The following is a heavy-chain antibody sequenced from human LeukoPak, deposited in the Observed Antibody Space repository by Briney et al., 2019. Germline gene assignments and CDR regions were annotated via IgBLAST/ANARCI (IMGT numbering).Heavy chain of an antibody. J-gene: IGHJ5*02. V-gene: IGHV1-24*01. Sequence: ASVKVSCKVSGYTLTELSMHWVRQAPGQGLEWMGGFDPEDGETIYAQKFQGRVTMTEDTSTDTAYTELSSLRSEDTAVYYCAKYSGSVWSFDPWGQGTLVTVSS. CDR3: AKYSGSVWSFDP. D-gene: IGHD1-26*01. CDR2: FDPEDGET. CDR1: GYTLTELS.